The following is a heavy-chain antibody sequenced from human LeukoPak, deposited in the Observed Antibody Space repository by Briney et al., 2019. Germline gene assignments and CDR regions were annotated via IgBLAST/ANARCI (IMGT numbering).Heavy chain of an antibody. CDR1: GFTFSSYG. V-gene: IGHV3-30*02. J-gene: IGHJ4*02. Sequence: GGSLRLSCAASGFTFSSYGMHWVRQAPGKGLEWVAFIRYDGSNKYYADSVKGRFTISRDNSKNTLYLQMNSLRAEDTAVYYCAKDRPPYYYDSSGYFDYWGQGTLVTVSS. CDR3: AKDRPPYYYDSSGYFDY. CDR2: IRYDGSNK. D-gene: IGHD3-22*01.